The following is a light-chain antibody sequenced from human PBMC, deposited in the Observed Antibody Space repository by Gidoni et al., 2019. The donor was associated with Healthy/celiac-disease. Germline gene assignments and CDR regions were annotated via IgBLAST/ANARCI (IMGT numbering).Light chain of an antibody. CDR3: QQSYSTLFT. Sequence: DIQMTQSPSSLSASVGDRVTITCRASQSISSYLNWYQQKPGKAPQLLIYAASSLQSGVPSRFSGSGSGTDFTLTISSLQPEDFATYYCQQSYSTLFTFGPGTKVEIK. J-gene: IGKJ3*01. CDR2: AAS. CDR1: QSISSY. V-gene: IGKV1-39*01.